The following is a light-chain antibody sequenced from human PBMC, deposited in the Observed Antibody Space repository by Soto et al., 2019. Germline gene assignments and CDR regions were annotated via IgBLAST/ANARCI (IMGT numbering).Light chain of an antibody. CDR2: DVT. CDR1: STDVGANNY. J-gene: IGLJ2*01. Sequence: QSVLTQPASVSGSPGQSITISCTGTSTDVGANNYVSWYQQHPGRAPKVMIYDVTNRPSGVSNRFSGSKSGNTASLTISGLQAEDEADYYCYSHVDGPTGVFGGGTKVTVL. CDR3: YSHVDGPTGV. V-gene: IGLV2-14*03.